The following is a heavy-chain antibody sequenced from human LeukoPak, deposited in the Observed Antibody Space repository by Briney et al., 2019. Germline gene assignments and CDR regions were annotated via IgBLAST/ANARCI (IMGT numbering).Heavy chain of an antibody. J-gene: IGHJ5*02. CDR1: GYTLNVYY. D-gene: IGHD1-7*01. CDR3: AKTGTTKTDWGGWFDP. V-gene: IGHV1-2*02. Sequence: ASVKVSCKASGYTLNVYYMHWVRQAPGQGPEWTGWISPNSGGTKYAQKFQGRVTMTRDTSISTAYMELSRLRSDDTAVYYCAKTGTTKTDWGGWFDPWGQGTLVTVSS. CDR2: ISPNSGGT.